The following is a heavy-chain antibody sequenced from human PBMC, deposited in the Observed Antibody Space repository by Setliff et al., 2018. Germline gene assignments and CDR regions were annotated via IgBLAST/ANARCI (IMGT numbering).Heavy chain of an antibody. Sequence: GGSLRLSCVASGFTFSRYWMTWIRQAPGKGLEWVSYISRGGNTIYYADSVKGRFTISRDNARDSLFLQMNTLRAEDTAVYYCAREVVGAPSAFDIWGQGTMVTVSS. D-gene: IGHD1-26*01. CDR3: AREVVGAPSAFDI. CDR2: ISRGGNTI. J-gene: IGHJ3*02. V-gene: IGHV3-11*04. CDR1: GFTFSRYW.